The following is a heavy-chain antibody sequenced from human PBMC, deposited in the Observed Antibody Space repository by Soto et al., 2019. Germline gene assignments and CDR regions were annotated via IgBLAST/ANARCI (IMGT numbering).Heavy chain of an antibody. Sequence: PSETLSLTCTVAGGSISSDYWSWIRQPPGKGLEWIGYMHYSGSTNYNPSLKSRVTISVDTSKNQFSLKLTSVTAADTAVYYCARQRGHSYGYFVDYWGQGTPVTVSS. V-gene: IGHV4-59*08. D-gene: IGHD5-18*01. CDR1: GGSISSDY. CDR2: MHYSGST. J-gene: IGHJ4*02. CDR3: ARQRGHSYGYFVDY.